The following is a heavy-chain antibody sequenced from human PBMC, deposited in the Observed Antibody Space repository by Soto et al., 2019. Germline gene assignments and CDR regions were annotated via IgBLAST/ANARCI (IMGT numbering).Heavy chain of an antibody. CDR3: ARAQYYDFWSGYYIGGHQTNWFDP. J-gene: IGHJ5*02. V-gene: IGHV4-59*12. D-gene: IGHD3-3*01. CDR1: GGAISSYY. Sequence: SETLSLTCTVSGGAISSYYGSWIRQPPGKGLEGVGYIYDSGSTNYNPSLKSRVTKSLDTAKNHFSLKLSSVTAADTAVYYCARAQYYDFWSGYYIGGHQTNWFDPWGQGTLVTVSS. CDR2: IYDSGST.